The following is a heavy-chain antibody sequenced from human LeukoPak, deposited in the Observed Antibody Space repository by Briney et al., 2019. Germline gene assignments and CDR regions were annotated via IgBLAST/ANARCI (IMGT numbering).Heavy chain of an antibody. J-gene: IGHJ5*02. Sequence: PSETLSLTCAVYGGSFSGYYWGWTRQPPGKGLEWIGSIYHSGSTYYNPSLKSRVTISVDTSKNQFSLKLSSVTAADTAVYYCARDLVVRGVIQILISNWFDPWGQGTLVTVSS. CDR2: IYHSGST. CDR1: GGSFSGYY. CDR3: ARDLVVRGVIQILISNWFDP. D-gene: IGHD3-10*01. V-gene: IGHV4-34*01.